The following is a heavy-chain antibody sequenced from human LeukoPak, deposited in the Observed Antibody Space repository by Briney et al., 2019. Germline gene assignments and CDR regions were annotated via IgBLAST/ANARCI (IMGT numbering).Heavy chain of an antibody. J-gene: IGHJ3*02. V-gene: IGHV3-23*01. CDR2: ISGSGRDT. D-gene: IGHD3-16*01. Sequence: GGSLRLSCAASGFTFSSYAMSWVRQAPGKGLEWVSGISGSGRDTYYADSVKGRFTISRDNSKNTLYLQMNSLRAEDTAVYYCAKERDRDFVGGAFDIWGQGTMVTVSS. CDR3: AKERDRDFVGGAFDI. CDR1: GFTFSSYA.